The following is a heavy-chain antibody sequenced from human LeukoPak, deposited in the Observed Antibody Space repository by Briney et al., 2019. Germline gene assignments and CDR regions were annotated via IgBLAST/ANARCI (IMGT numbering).Heavy chain of an antibody. J-gene: IGHJ4*02. CDR3: AKLSGSSWKFYFDY. V-gene: IGHV3-20*04. CDR1: GFTFDDYA. Sequence: AGGSLRLSCAASGFTFDDYAMSWVRQVPGKGLEWVSGINWNGGSTGYADSVKGRFTISRDNAKNSLYLQMNSLRAEDTAVYYCAKLSGSSWKFYFDYWGQGTLVTVSS. CDR2: INWNGGST. D-gene: IGHD6-13*01.